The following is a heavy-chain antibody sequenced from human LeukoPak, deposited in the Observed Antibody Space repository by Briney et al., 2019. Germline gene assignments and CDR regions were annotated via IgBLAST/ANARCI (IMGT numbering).Heavy chain of an antibody. V-gene: IGHV4-38-2*02. Sequence: PSETLSLTCTVSGYSISSGYYWGWIRQPAGKGLEWIGRIYASGSTNYNPSLKSRVSISVDTSMNQFSLKLSSLTAADTAVYYCARDATWDAVDIWGQGTMVTVSS. CDR2: IYASGST. J-gene: IGHJ3*02. CDR1: GYSISSGYY. CDR3: ARDATWDAVDI.